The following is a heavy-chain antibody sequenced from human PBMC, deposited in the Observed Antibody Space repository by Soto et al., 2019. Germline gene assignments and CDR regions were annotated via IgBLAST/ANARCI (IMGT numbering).Heavy chain of an antibody. CDR3: AGGYSSSWYNPGVLGY. CDR1: GGTFSSYA. V-gene: IGHV1-69*13. Sequence: ASVKVSCKASGGTFSSYAISWVRQAPGQGLEWMGGIIPIFGTANYAQKFQGRVTITADESTSTAYMELSSLRSEDTAVYYCAGGYSSSWYNPGVLGYWGQGTLVTVSS. J-gene: IGHJ4*02. D-gene: IGHD6-13*01. CDR2: IIPIFGTA.